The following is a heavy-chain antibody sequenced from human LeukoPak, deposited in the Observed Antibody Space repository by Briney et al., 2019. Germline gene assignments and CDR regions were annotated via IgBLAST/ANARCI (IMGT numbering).Heavy chain of an antibody. CDR1: GGSISSYY. D-gene: IGHD5-24*01. J-gene: IGHJ4*02. Sequence: PSETLSLTCTVSGGSISSYYLSWIRQPPGKGLEWIGYIYYGGSTNYNPSLKSRVTISVDTSKNQFSLKLSSVTAADTAVYYCARGPATMATIAYYFGYWGQGTLVTVSS. CDR2: IYYGGST. CDR3: ARGPATMATIAYYFGY. V-gene: IGHV4-59*01.